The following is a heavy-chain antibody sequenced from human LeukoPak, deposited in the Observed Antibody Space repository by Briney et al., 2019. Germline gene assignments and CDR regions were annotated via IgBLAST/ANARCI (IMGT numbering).Heavy chain of an antibody. V-gene: IGHV1-2*03. D-gene: IGHD3-22*01. CDR3: ARDSFRITMIVVVPGYYGMDV. Sequence: GASVKVSCKASGYTFTGYYIHCVPPAPGQGLECMGWINPNSGGTHATQKSQGRVTMTRDTSTSRAYMELSRLRSEDTAVYYCARDSFRITMIVVVPGYYGMDVWGQGTTVTVSS. J-gene: IGHJ6*02. CDR2: INPNSGGT. CDR1: GYTFTGYY.